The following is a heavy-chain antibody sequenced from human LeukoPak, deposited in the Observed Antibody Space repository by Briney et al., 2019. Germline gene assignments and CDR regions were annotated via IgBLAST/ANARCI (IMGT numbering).Heavy chain of an antibody. V-gene: IGHV3-23*01. D-gene: IGHD3-9*01. CDR1: GFTFSSYA. Sequence: EGSLRLSCAASGFTFSSYAMSWVRQAPGKGPECVSSISGSRGITYYADSVKGRFTISRDNSKNTLYLQMNSLRAEDTAVYYCAKGPRYNILTGYYKSHFFDYWGQGTLVTVSS. J-gene: IGHJ4*02. CDR3: AKGPRYNILTGYYKSHFFDY. CDR2: ISGSRGIT.